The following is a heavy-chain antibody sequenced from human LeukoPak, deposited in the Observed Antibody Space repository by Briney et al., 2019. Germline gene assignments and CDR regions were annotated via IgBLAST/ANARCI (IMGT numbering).Heavy chain of an antibody. CDR2: IYPGDSDT. J-gene: IGHJ6*02. V-gene: IGHV5-51*01. CDR3: ARQDSYYDSSGYPLSVGMDV. CDR1: GYRFTNYW. Sequence: GGSLQISFKGSGYRFTNYWIAWVRQMPGKGLEWMGIIYPGDSDTRYSPSFQGQVTISADKSISTAYLQWSSLKASDTAMYYCARQDSYYDSSGYPLSVGMDVWGQGTTVTVSS. D-gene: IGHD3-22*01.